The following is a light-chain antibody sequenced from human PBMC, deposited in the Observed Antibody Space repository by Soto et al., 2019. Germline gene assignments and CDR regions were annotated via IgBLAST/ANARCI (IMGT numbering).Light chain of an antibody. Sequence: VMTQSPDTLSLSPGESASLSCRASQSVRTYLAWFQQKPGQAPRLLIYGASARAPGVPARFSGRGSGKEFSLTISNLQSEDFAIYYCQQYDNWPPVTFGPGTKVDLK. CDR3: QQYDNWPPVT. J-gene: IGKJ1*01. CDR2: GAS. CDR1: QSVRTY. V-gene: IGKV3-15*01.